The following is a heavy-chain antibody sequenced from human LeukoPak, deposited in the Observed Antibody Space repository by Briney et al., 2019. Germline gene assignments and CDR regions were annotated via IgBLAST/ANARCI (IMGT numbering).Heavy chain of an antibody. CDR2: ISGSATNT. J-gene: IGHJ5*02. CDR3: AKARGSGWIENWFDP. V-gene: IGHV3-23*01. CDR1: GFTFSSYV. Sequence: GGSLRLSCAASGFTFSSYVMSWVRQAPGKGLEWVSAISGSATNTYYADSVRGRFTISRDNSKNTLYLQMNSLRAEDTAVYYCAKARGSGWIENWFDPWGQGTLVTVSS. D-gene: IGHD6-19*01.